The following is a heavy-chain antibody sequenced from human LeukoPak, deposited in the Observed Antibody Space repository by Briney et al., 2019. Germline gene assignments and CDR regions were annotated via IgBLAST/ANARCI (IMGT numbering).Heavy chain of an antibody. Sequence: GGSLRLSCAASGFTFSSYAMSWVRQAPGKGLEWVSAISGSGGSTYYADSVKGRFTISRDNSKNTLYLQMNSLRAEDTAVYYCAKDKVRSYYGSGSYYTDYWGQGTLVTVSS. V-gene: IGHV3-23*01. CDR2: ISGSGGST. J-gene: IGHJ4*02. CDR3: AKDKVRSYYGSGSYYTDY. CDR1: GFTFSSYA. D-gene: IGHD3-10*01.